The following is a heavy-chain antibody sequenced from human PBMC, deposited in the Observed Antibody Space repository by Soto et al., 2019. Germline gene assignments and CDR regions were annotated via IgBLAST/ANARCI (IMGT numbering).Heavy chain of an antibody. J-gene: IGHJ1*01. V-gene: IGHV3-33*01. CDR1: GFTFSSYG. CDR2: IWYDGSNK. D-gene: IGHD3-9*01. Sequence: GGSLRLSCAASGFTFSSYGMHWVRQAPGKGLEWVAVIWYDGSNKYYADSVKGRFTISRDNSKNTLYLQMNSLRAEDTAVYYCARPQLRYFDWAPSAEYFQHWGQGTLVTVSS. CDR3: ARPQLRYFDWAPSAEYFQH.